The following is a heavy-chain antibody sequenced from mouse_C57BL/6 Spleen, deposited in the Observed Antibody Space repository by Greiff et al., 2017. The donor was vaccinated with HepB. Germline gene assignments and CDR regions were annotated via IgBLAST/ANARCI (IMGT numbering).Heavy chain of an antibody. J-gene: IGHJ4*01. CDR2: ISYDGSN. Sequence: EVKLMESGPGLVKPSQSLSLTCSVTGYSITSGYYWNWIRQFPGNKLEWMGYISYDGSNNYNPSLKNRISITRDTSKNQFFLKLNSVTTEDTATYYCARGDRMDYWGQGTSVTVSS. CDR1: GYSITSGYY. V-gene: IGHV3-6*01. CDR3: ARGDRMDY. D-gene: IGHD3-3*01.